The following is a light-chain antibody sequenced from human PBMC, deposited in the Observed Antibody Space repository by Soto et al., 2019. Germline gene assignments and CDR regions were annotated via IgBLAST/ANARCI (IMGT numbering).Light chain of an antibody. V-gene: IGKV1-5*03. CDR1: HSINTW. CDR3: QQYNTYWT. J-gene: IGKJ1*01. Sequence: DIQMTQSPSTLSASVGDRVTITCRASHSINTWLAWYQQKPGKAPKFLIYKASSLASGVPSRFSGSGSGTEFTPTISSLQPDDFATYYCQQYNTYWTFGQGTKVEIK. CDR2: KAS.